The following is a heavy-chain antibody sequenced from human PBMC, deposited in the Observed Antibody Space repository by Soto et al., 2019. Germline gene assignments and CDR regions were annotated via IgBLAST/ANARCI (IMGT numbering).Heavy chain of an antibody. CDR3: AREDYGCVDFDY. CDR1: GFIFRNYA. J-gene: IGHJ4*02. V-gene: IGHV3-30-3*01. D-gene: IGHD4-17*01. Sequence: GGSLRLSCVASGFIFRNYAMHWVRQAPGKGLEWVAVISYDRSNEYYADSVKGRFTISRDNSKNTLYLQMNSLSVEDTAVYYCAREDYGCVDFDYWGQGTQVTV. CDR2: ISYDRSNE.